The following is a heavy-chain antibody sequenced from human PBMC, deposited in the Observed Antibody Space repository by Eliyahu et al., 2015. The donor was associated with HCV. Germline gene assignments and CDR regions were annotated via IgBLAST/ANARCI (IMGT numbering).Heavy chain of an antibody. V-gene: IGHV2-70*01. CDR1: GFSLSTSGRC. D-gene: IGHD6-6*01. Sequence: QVTLRESGPALVKPTQTLTLTCXFSGFSLSTSGRCVSWIRQPPGKALEWLALIDWDDDKYYSTSLKTRLTISKDTSKNQVVLTMTNMDPVDTATYYCARATSYSYSSSSPAFDYWGQGTLVTVSS. CDR3: ARATSYSYSSSSPAFDY. J-gene: IGHJ4*02. CDR2: IDWDDDK.